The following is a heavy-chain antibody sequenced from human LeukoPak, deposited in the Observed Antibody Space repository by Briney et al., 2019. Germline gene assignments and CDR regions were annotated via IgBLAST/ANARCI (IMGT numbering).Heavy chain of an antibody. CDR1: GFTFSDYY. D-gene: IGHD3-3*01. Sequence: GGSLRLSCAASGFTFSDYYMSWIRQAPGKGLEWVSIIYSSGSIYYADSVKGRFTISRDNSKNMVYLQMNSLRVEDTAVYYCARGQTSLEWFDPWGQGTLVTVSS. V-gene: IGHV3-53*01. CDR3: ARGQTSLEWFDP. J-gene: IGHJ5*02. CDR2: IYSSGSI.